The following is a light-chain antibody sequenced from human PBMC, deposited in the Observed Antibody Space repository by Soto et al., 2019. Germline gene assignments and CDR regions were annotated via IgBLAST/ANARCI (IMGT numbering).Light chain of an antibody. CDR1: QSLLHSNGYNY. CDR2: LSS. Sequence: DIVMTQSPVSLPVTPGEPASISCRSSQSLLHSNGYNYLDWYVQKPGQSPQLLIYLSSSRAAGIPDRFSGSGSGTDFTLNISRVESEDAGIYYCMQGLQIPRTFGQGTKLEIK. V-gene: IGKV2-28*01. CDR3: MQGLQIPRT. J-gene: IGKJ2*02.